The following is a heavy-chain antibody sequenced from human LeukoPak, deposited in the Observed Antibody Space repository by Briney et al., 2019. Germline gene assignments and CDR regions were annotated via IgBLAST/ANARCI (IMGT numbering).Heavy chain of an antibody. D-gene: IGHD4-17*01. J-gene: IGHJ4*02. CDR1: GYTFTSYD. Sequence: ASVKVSCKASGYTFTSYDINWVRQAPGQGLEWMGWMNPNSGNTGYAQKFQGRVTITRNTSISTAYMELSSLRSEDTAVYYCARDAPTYGDYRGHYWGQGTLVTVSS. CDR3: ARDAPTYGDYRGHY. CDR2: MNPNSGNT. V-gene: IGHV1-8*03.